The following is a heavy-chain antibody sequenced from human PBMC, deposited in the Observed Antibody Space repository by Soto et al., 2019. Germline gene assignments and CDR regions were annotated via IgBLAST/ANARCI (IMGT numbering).Heavy chain of an antibody. CDR2: ISPNSGAT. V-gene: IGHV1-18*01. CDR3: VRDIWTRSGPQNFFDY. Sequence: QVQLVQSEGELRQPGASVTVSCRASGYTFTSYGIIWVRQAPGQGLEWMGYISPNSGATTYAQNLQGRLTLTTDTSTSTDYMKLRSLSSDDTSIYYCVRDIWTRSGPQNFFDYWGLGALVTVSS. J-gene: IGHJ4*02. CDR1: GYTFTSYG. D-gene: IGHD6-25*01.